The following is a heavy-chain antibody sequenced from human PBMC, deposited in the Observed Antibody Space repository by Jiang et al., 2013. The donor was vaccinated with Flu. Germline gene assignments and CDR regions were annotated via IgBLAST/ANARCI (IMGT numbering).Heavy chain of an antibody. CDR2: IIPIFGTT. CDR1: GGPLSTYS. J-gene: IGHJ6*02. Sequence: EVKKPGSSLKVSCRSSGGPLSTYSFNWVRQAPGQGLEWMGGIIPIFGTTYYAQRFQGAVTISADESTDTVYMDLSSLKSEDTAVYYCARSQRDFSAMDVWGQGTTVTVSS. CDR3: ARSQRDFSAMDV. D-gene: IGHD2-21*02. V-gene: IGHV1-69*01.